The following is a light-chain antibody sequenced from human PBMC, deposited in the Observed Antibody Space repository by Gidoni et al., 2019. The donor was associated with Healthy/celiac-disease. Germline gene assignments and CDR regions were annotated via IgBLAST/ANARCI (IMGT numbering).Light chain of an antibody. CDR2: DVS. J-gene: IGLJ2*01. CDR1: SSDVGGYNY. Sequence: QSALTQPRPVSGSPGQSVTIPCTGTSSDVGGYNYVSLYQQHPGKAPKLMIYDVSKRPSGVPDRFSGPKSGNTASLTISGLQAEDEADYYCCSYAGSYSWVFGGGTKLTVL. CDR3: CSYAGSYSWV. V-gene: IGLV2-11*01.